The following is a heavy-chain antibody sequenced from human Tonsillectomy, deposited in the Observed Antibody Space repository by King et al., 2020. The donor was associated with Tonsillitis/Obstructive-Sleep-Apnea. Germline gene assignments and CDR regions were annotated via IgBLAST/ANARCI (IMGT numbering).Heavy chain of an antibody. CDR3: AHVGAAPYHYYGMDV. J-gene: IGHJ6*02. CDR2: IYWDDDK. D-gene: IGHD1-26*01. Sequence: QITLKESGPTLVKPTQTLTLTCTFSGFSLSTSEVGVGWIRQPPGKALEWLTLIYWDDDKRYSPSLKSRLTITKDTSKNQVVLTMTNMDPVDTGTYYCAHVGAAPYHYYGMDVWGQGTTVTVSS. CDR1: GFSLSTSEVG. V-gene: IGHV2-5*02.